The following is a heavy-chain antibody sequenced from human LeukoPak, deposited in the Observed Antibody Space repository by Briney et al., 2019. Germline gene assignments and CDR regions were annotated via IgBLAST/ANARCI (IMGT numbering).Heavy chain of an antibody. J-gene: IGHJ4*02. Sequence: ASVKVSCKSSGYTFTSYGISWVRQAPGQGLEWMGWISAYNGNTNYAQKLQGRVTMTTDTSTSAAYMELRSLRSDDTAVYYCARDSWRYYFDYWGQGTLVTVSS. CDR3: ARDSWRYYFDY. D-gene: IGHD2-15*01. CDR2: ISAYNGNT. CDR1: GYTFTSYG. V-gene: IGHV1-18*01.